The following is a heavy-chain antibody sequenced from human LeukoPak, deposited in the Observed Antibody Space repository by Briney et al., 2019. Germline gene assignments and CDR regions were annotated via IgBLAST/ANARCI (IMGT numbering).Heavy chain of an antibody. CDR3: ARRMVRGVIMVPFDY. CDR1: GDSVSSNSAA. D-gene: IGHD3-10*01. CDR2: TYYRSKWYN. J-gene: IGHJ4*02. V-gene: IGHV6-1*01. Sequence: SQTLSLTCAISGDSVSSNSAAWNWIRQSPSRGLEWLGRTYYRSKWYNDYAVSVKSRITINPDTSKNQFSLKLSSVTAADTAVYYCARRMVRGVIMVPFDYWGQGTLVTVSS.